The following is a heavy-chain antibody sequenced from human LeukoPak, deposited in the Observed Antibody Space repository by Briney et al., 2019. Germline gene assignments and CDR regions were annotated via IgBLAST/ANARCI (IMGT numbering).Heavy chain of an antibody. J-gene: IGHJ4*02. Sequence: GGSLRLSCAASGFTFNNYVMTWVRQAPGKGLEWVSSISASAAMTYYADSVMGRFTVSRDNSNNTLYLQMSSLTAADTAVYYCAKDRSIGTYYTFDHWGQGTLVTVSS. V-gene: IGHV3-23*01. CDR2: ISASAAMT. D-gene: IGHD1-26*01. CDR3: AKDRSIGTYYTFDH. CDR1: GFTFNNYV.